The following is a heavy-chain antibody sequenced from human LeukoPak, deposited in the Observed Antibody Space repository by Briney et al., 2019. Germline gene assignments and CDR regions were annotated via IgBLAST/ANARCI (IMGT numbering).Heavy chain of an antibody. CDR2: ICYSGST. CDR1: GGSISSGDYY. V-gene: IGHV4-30-4*08. Sequence: SETLSLTCTVSGGSISSGDYYWGWIRPPPGKGLEWIGYICYSGSTYYNPSLKSRVTISVDTSKNQFSLKLSSVTAADTAVYYCARSDIAGYFDFWGQGTLVTVSS. CDR3: ARSDIAGYFDF. J-gene: IGHJ4*02. D-gene: IGHD5-12*01.